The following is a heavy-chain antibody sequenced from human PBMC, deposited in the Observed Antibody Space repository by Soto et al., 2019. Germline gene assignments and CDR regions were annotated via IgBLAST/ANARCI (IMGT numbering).Heavy chain of an antibody. Sequence: PGGSLRLSCAASGFTFDDYTMHWVRQAPGKGLEWVSLISWDGGSTYYADSVKGRFTISRDNSKNSLYLQMNSLRTEDTALYYCAKGLFGVVIEGNGMDVWGQGTTVTVSS. J-gene: IGHJ6*02. CDR1: GFTFDDYT. CDR2: ISWDGGST. V-gene: IGHV3-43*01. D-gene: IGHD3-3*01. CDR3: AKGLFGVVIEGNGMDV.